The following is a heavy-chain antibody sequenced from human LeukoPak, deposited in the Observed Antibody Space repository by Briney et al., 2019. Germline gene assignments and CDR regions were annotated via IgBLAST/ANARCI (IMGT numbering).Heavy chain of an antibody. CDR2: IFSHGET. V-gene: IGHV3-66*01. CDR1: GFTVGNNY. CDR3: ARDPPAVSINTYA. Sequence: GGSLRLSCAASGFTVGNNYMNWVRQAPGKGREWGSLIFSHGETSYSDSVKGRFTISRDNSKNTLYLQMNGLRVEDTAVYYCARDPPAVSINTYAWGQGTLVTVSS. D-gene: IGHD2-8*01. J-gene: IGHJ4*02.